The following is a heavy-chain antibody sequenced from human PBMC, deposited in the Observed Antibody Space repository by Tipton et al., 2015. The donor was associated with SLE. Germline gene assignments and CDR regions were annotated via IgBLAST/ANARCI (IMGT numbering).Heavy chain of an antibody. V-gene: IGHV4-34*01. CDR3: ASTPMAIFGVVGDY. CDR2: INHSGST. CDR1: GGSISSHY. J-gene: IGHJ4*02. D-gene: IGHD3-3*01. Sequence: TLSLTCTVSGGSISSHYWSWIRQPPGKGLEWIGEINHSGSTNYNPSLKSRVTISVDTSKNQFSLKLSSVTAADTAVYYCASTPMAIFGVVGDYWGQGTLATVSS.